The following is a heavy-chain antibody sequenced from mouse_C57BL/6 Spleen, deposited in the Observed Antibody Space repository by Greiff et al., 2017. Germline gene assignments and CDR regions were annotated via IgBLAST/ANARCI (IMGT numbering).Heavy chain of an antibody. CDR1: GYAFSSYW. J-gene: IGHJ1*03. CDR2: IYPGDGDT. CDR3: ASGSGGYSYFDV. Sequence: QVQLQQSGAELVKPGASVKISCKASGYAFSSYWMNWVKQRPGKGLEWIGQIYPGDGDTNSNGKFTGKATLAAYRSSSTAYMQLSSLSSEDSAVYFCASGSGGYSYFDVWGTGTTVTVSS. D-gene: IGHD1-3*01. V-gene: IGHV1-80*01.